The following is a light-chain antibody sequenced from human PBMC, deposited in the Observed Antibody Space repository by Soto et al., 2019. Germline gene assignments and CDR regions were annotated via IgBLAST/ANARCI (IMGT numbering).Light chain of an antibody. V-gene: IGKV3-20*01. Sequence: EIVLTQSPGTVSLSVGQRATLSCRASYPVSEFYLAWYQQKPGQPPSLLIYAGSTRATGIPDRFSGSGSGTDFTRTISRLEPEDFAVYYCQQYGATPRTFGQGTRVEVK. CDR2: AGS. J-gene: IGKJ1*01. CDR1: YPVSEFY. CDR3: QQYGATPRT.